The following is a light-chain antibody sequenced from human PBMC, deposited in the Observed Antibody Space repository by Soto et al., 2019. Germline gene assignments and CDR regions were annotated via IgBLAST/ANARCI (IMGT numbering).Light chain of an antibody. J-gene: IGKJ4*01. Sequence: DIQMTQSPSSLSASVGDRVTITCQASQDISNYLNWYQQKPGKAPKLLIYDASNLETGVPSRFSGSGPGTDFTSTISSLQPEDIATYYCQQYDNLPTLTFGGGTKVEIK. CDR3: QQYDNLPTLT. V-gene: IGKV1-33*01. CDR1: QDISNY. CDR2: DAS.